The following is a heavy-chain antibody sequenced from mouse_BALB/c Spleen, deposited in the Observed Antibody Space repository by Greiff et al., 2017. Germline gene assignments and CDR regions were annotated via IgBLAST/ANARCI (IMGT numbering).Heavy chain of an antibody. CDR3: ARGRGYAMDY. Sequence: EVQGVESGPGLVKPSQSLSLTCTVTGYSITSDYAWNWIRQFPGNKLEWMGYISYSGSTSYNPSLKSRISITRDTSKNQFFLQLNSVTTEDTATYYCARGRGYAMDYWGQGTSVTVSS. CDR1: GYSITSDYA. J-gene: IGHJ4*01. V-gene: IGHV3-2*02. CDR2: ISYSGST.